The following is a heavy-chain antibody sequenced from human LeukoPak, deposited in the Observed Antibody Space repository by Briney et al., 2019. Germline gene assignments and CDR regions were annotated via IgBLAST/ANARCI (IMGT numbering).Heavy chain of an antibody. V-gene: IGHV4-4*09. CDR2: IYTSGST. Sequence: PSETLSLTCTVSGGSISSYYWSWIRQPPGKGLEWIGYIYTSGSTNYNPSLKSRVTISVDTSKNQFSLKLSSVTAADTAVYYCARHKTTTLDAFDIWGRGTMVTVSS. J-gene: IGHJ3*02. D-gene: IGHD1-1*01. CDR1: GGSISSYY. CDR3: ARHKTTTLDAFDI.